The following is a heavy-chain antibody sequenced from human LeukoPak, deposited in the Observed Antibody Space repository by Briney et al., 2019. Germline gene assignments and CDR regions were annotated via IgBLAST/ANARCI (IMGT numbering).Heavy chain of an antibody. CDR1: GGSISPYY. J-gene: IGHJ4*02. Sequence: PSETLSLTCTVSGGSISPYYWSWIRQPPGKGPEWIGYIHHSGSTNYNPSLKSRVSMSVDTSKNQFSLKLNSVTAADTAVYYCARGLSHSRIGYYYSGGQYYFDYWGQGTLVTVSS. V-gene: IGHV4-59*12. CDR2: IHHSGST. CDR3: ARGLSHSRIGYYYSGGQYYFDY. D-gene: IGHD3-22*01.